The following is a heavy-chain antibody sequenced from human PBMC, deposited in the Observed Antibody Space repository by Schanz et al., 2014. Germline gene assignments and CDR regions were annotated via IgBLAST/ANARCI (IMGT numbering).Heavy chain of an antibody. V-gene: IGHV1-18*01. D-gene: IGHD3-10*01. CDR1: GYTFTSHG. Sequence: QVQLVQSGAEVKKPGASVKVSCKASGYTFTSHGISWVRQAPGQGLEWMGWISPYNGNTNYAQKLQGRVTMTADTSTSTAYMDRRSLRSDDTAVYYCARDGGEVVRGVIEGVNHYYYGMDVWGQGTTVTVSS. CDR2: ISPYNGNT. CDR3: ARDGGEVVRGVIEGVNHYYYGMDV. J-gene: IGHJ6*02.